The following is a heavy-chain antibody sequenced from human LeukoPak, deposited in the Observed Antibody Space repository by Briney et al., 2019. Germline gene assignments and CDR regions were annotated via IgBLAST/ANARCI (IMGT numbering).Heavy chain of an antibody. J-gene: IGHJ6*04. D-gene: IGHD2-15*01. CDR3: ARDRRVELLTPRGSYYYGMDV. V-gene: IGHV4-61*08. Sequence: PSQTLSLTCSVSGGSISSGDYYWSWIRQPPGTGLEWIGYIYYSGSTNYNPSLKSRVTISVDTSKNQFSLKLSFVTAADTAVYYCARDRRVELLTPRGSYYYGMDVWGKGTTVTVSS. CDR2: IYYSGST. CDR1: GGSISSGDYY.